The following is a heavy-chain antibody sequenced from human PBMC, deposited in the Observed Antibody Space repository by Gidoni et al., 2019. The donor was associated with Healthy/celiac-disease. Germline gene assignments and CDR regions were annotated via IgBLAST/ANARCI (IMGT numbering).Heavy chain of an antibody. CDR3: AKVFEVTPDDFHYGMDV. D-gene: IGHD2-21*02. J-gene: IGHJ6*02. CDR2: IGGSGGST. CDR1: GFTFSSYA. Sequence: EVQLLESGGGLVQPGGSLRLSCAASGFTFSSYAMSWVRQAPGKGLEWVEAIGGSGGSTYYADSVKGRFTISRDNSKNTLYLQMNSLRAEDTAVYYCAKVFEVTPDDFHYGMDVWGQGTTVTVSS. V-gene: IGHV3-23*01.